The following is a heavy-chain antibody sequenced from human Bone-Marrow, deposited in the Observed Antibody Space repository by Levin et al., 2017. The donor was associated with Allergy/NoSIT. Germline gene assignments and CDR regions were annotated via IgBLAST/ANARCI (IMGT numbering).Heavy chain of an antibody. CDR1: GGTFNSYA. CDR2: IIPFLDTA. CDR3: ARVPDYYGSRSYYNYMDV. J-gene: IGHJ6*03. V-gene: IGHV1-69*04. D-gene: IGHD3-10*01. Sequence: SVKVSCKASGGTFNSYAISWVRRAPGQGLEWMGRIIPFLDTANYAQKFQGRVTITADKSTSTAYMELSSLRSEDTAVYHCARVPDYYGSRSYYNYMDVWGKGTTVTVSS.